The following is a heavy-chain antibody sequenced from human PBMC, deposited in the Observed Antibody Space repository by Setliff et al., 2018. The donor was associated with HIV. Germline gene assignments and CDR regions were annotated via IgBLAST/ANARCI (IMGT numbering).Heavy chain of an antibody. CDR2: ISYDGNNK. V-gene: IGHV3-30*03. Sequence: PGGSLRLSCAASGFTFSNYGMHWVRQAPGKGLEWVAVISYDGNNKYYADSLKGRFTISRDNSKNTLYLQMNSLRAEDTAVYYCARDTVSGYYDSSGYLDYWGQGTLVTVSS. J-gene: IGHJ4*02. D-gene: IGHD3-22*01. CDR1: GFTFSNYG. CDR3: ARDTVSGYYDSSGYLDY.